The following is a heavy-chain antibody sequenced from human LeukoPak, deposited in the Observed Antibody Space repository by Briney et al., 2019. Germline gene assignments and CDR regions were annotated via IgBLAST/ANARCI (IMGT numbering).Heavy chain of an antibody. D-gene: IGHD6-6*01. Sequence: PSETLSLTCAVYGGSFSGYYWSWIRQPPGKGLEWIGEINHSGSTNYNPSLKSRVTISVDTSKNQFSLKLSSVTAADTAVYYCARGRKRIAARLMLYYYYYYMDVWGKGTTVTVSS. CDR1: GGSFSGYY. J-gene: IGHJ6*03. CDR2: INHSGST. V-gene: IGHV4-34*01. CDR3: ARGRKRIAARLMLYYYYYYMDV.